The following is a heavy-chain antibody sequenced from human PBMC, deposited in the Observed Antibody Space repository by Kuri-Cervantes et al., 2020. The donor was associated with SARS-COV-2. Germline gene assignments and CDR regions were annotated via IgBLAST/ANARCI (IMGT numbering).Heavy chain of an antibody. Sequence: ASVKVSCKASGYTFTGYYMHWVRQAPGQGLEWMGWINPNSGGTNYAQKFQGRVTMTRDTSISTAYMELSRLRSEDTAVYYCARDPWYCSSTSCSQRSYFDYWGQGTLVTVSS. CDR2: INPNSGGT. V-gene: IGHV1-2*02. J-gene: IGHJ4*02. CDR3: ARDPWYCSSTSCSQRSYFDY. CDR1: GYTFTGYY. D-gene: IGHD2-2*01.